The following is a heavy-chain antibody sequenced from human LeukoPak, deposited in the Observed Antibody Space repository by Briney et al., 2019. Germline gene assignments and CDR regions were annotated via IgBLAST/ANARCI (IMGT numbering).Heavy chain of an antibody. D-gene: IGHD6-19*01. CDR1: GFTFSSYG. V-gene: IGHV3-23*01. J-gene: IGHJ3*02. CDR3: AKDIRKVSSGWCDI. Sequence: GGTLRLSCAASGFTFSSYGMSWVRQAPGKGLEWVSAISGSGGSTYYADSVKGRFTISRDNSKNTLYLQMNSLRAEDTAVYYCAKDIRKVSSGWCDIWGQGTMVTVSS. CDR2: ISGSGGST.